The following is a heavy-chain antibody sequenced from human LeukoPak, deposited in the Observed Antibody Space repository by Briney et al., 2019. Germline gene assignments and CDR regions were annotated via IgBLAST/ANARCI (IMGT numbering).Heavy chain of an antibody. CDR2: IIPIFGTA. D-gene: IGHD3-3*01. CDR1: GGTFSSYA. J-gene: IGHJ4*02. CDR3: ARGGLFGVGPFDY. V-gene: IGHV1-69*13. Sequence: TSVKVSCKASGGTFSSYAISWVRQAPGQGLEWMGGIIPIFGTANYAQKFQGRVTITADESTSTAYMELSSLRSEDTAVYYCARGGLFGVGPFDYWGQGTLVTVSS.